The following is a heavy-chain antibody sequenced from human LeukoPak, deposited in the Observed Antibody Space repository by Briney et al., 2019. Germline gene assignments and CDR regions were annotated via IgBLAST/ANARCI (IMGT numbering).Heavy chain of an antibody. CDR3: ARADYGDFHDAFDV. Sequence: SETLSLTCTVSGGSISSSSYYWSWIRQPAGKGLEWIGRIYTSGSTNYNPSLKSRVTMSVDTSKNQFSLKLSSVTAADTAVYYCARADYGDFHDAFDVWGQGTMVTVSS. CDR2: IYTSGST. CDR1: GGSISSSSYY. D-gene: IGHD4-17*01. V-gene: IGHV4-61*02. J-gene: IGHJ3*01.